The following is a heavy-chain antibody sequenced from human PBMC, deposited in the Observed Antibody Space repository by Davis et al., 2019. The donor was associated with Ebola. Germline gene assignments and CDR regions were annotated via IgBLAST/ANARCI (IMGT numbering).Heavy chain of an antibody. Sequence: GESLKISCAASGFTFSSHIMNWVRQARGKGLEWVSSISSSSSYIYYADSVKGRFTISRDNAKNSLYLQMNSLRAEDTAVYYCARDRGSSGWYVTGDYFDYWGQGTLVTVSS. J-gene: IGHJ4*02. CDR1: GFTFSSHI. D-gene: IGHD6-19*01. CDR3: ARDRGSSGWYVTGDYFDY. V-gene: IGHV3-21*01. CDR2: ISSSSSYI.